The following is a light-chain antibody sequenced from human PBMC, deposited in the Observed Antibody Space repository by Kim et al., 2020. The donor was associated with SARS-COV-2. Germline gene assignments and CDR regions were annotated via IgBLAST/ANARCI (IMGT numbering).Light chain of an antibody. V-gene: IGLV2-14*03. CDR3: SSYTSSSTQV. CDR1: SSDVGGYNY. Sequence: QSALTQHASVSGSPGQSITISCTGTSSDVGGYNYVSWYQQHPGKAPKLMIYDVSNRPSGVSNRFSGSKSGNTASLPISGLRAEVEADYYCSSYTSSSTQVFGTGTKFTVL. CDR2: DVS. J-gene: IGLJ1*01.